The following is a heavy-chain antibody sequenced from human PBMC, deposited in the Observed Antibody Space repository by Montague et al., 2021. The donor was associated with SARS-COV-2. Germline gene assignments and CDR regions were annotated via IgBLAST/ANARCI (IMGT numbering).Heavy chain of an antibody. CDR3: ARTPAVYVVVVPAARGHFDY. Sequence: TLSLTCTVSGGSISSGGYYWSWIRRHPGKGLEWIGYIYYSGSTYYNPSLKSRVTISVDTSKNQFSLKLSSVTAADTAVYYCARTPAVYVVVVPAARGHFDYWGQGTLVTVSS. CDR2: IYYSGST. J-gene: IGHJ4*02. D-gene: IGHD2-2*01. V-gene: IGHV4-31*03. CDR1: GGSISSGGYY.